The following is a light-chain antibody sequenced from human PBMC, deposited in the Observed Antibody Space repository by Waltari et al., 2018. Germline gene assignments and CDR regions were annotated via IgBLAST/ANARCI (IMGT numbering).Light chain of an antibody. Sequence: DIVMTQSPATRSVSPGERATLSCRASQSISTNLAWYQQKPGQAPRLLIYGASIRATGIPARFSGNGSGTEFTLTISSLQSEDFAVYYCQHYDHGPPITFGQGTRLEIK. CDR3: QHYDHGPPIT. CDR1: QSISTN. J-gene: IGKJ5*01. CDR2: GAS. V-gene: IGKV3D-15*01.